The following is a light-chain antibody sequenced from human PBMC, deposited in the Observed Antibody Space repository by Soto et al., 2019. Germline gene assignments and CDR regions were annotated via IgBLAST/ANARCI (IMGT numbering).Light chain of an antibody. V-gene: IGKV3-20*01. Sequence: EIVMTQSPATLSVSPGERATLSCRASQSVGSSYLAWYKHKPGQAPRLLIYGASSRATGIPDRFSGSGSGTDFTLTIRSLEPEDFAVYYCQQYGTLITFGPGTKVDIK. J-gene: IGKJ3*01. CDR1: QSVGSSY. CDR2: GAS. CDR3: QQYGTLIT.